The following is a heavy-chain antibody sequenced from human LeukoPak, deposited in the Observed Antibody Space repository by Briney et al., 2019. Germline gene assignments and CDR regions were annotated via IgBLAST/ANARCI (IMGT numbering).Heavy chain of an antibody. J-gene: IGHJ5*02. CDR2: IYYSGST. CDR1: GGSISSSSYY. Sequence: PSETLSLTCTVSGGSISSSSYYWGWIRQPPGKGLEWIGSIYYSGSTYYNPSLKSRVTISVDTSKNQFSLKLSSVTAADTAVYYCARGRRYYDFWSGYSKPNNWFDPWGQGTPVTVSS. V-gene: IGHV4-39*01. D-gene: IGHD3-3*01. CDR3: ARGRRYYDFWSGYSKPNNWFDP.